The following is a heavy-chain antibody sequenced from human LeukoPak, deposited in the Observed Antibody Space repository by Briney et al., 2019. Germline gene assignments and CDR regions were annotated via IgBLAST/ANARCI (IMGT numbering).Heavy chain of an antibody. CDR2: ISGSGDRT. V-gene: IGHV3-23*01. CDR1: GFTFRSYE. Sequence: GGSLRLSRAASGFTFRSYEMSWVRQAPGKGLEWVSGISGSGDRTYYADSVKGRFTISRDNSKNTLYLQMNSLRAEDTAVYYCAKVHAHCSGGSCYSSSWPTDAFDIWGQGTMVTVSS. D-gene: IGHD2-15*01. CDR3: AKVHAHCSGGSCYSSSWPTDAFDI. J-gene: IGHJ3*02.